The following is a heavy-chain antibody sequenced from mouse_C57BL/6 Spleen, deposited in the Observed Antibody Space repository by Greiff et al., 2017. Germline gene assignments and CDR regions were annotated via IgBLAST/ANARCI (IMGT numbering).Heavy chain of an antibody. CDR1: GYTFTDYY. D-gene: IGHD1-1*01. Sequence: QVQLQQSGAELVRPGASVKLSCKASGYTFTDYYINWVKQRPGQGLEWIARIYPGSGNTYYNEKFKGKATLTAEKSSSTAYMQLSSLTSEDSAVYFCARSLLLRRYFDVWGTGTTVTVSS. V-gene: IGHV1-76*01. CDR2: IYPGSGNT. CDR3: ARSLLLRRYFDV. J-gene: IGHJ1*03.